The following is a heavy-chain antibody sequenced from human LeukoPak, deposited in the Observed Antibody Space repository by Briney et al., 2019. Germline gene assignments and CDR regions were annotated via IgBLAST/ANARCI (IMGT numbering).Heavy chain of an antibody. Sequence: ASVKVSCKTSGYTFTSYDLNWVRQATGQGLEWMGWVNPNSGNTGYAQKFQGRVTMTMDPSISTAYMELSSLRSEDTAVYYCARGSYYYDSSGSQFSDYYYYMDVWGKGTTVTVSS. CDR1: GYTFTSYD. D-gene: IGHD3-22*01. CDR3: ARGSYYYDSSGSQFSDYYYYMDV. J-gene: IGHJ6*03. CDR2: VNPNSGNT. V-gene: IGHV1-8*01.